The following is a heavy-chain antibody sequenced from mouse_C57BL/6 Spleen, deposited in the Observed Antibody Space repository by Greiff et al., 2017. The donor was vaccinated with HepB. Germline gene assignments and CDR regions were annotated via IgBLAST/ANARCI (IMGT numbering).Heavy chain of an antibody. CDR3: AREGLGGFDY. Sequence: VKLMQSGPGLVQPSQSLSITCTVSGFSLTSYGVHWVRQSPGKGLEWLGVIWSGGSTDYNAAFISRLSISKDNSKSQVVFKMNSLQADDTAIYYCAREGLGGFDYWGQGTTLTVSS. CDR2: IWSGGST. V-gene: IGHV2-2*01. CDR1: GFSLTSYG. D-gene: IGHD3-3*01. J-gene: IGHJ2*01.